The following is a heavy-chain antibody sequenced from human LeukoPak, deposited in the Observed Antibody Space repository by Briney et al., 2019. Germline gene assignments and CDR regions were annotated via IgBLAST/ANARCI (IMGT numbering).Heavy chain of an antibody. Sequence: PSETLSLTCTVSGGSISSSSYYWSWIRQPPGKGLEWIGYIYYSGSTNYNPSLKSRVTISVDTSKNQFSLKLSSVTAADTAVYYCARGFWSGSPGDVWGKGTTVTVSS. CDR1: GGSISSSSYY. CDR2: IYYSGST. V-gene: IGHV4-61*01. J-gene: IGHJ6*04. CDR3: ARGFWSGSPGDV. D-gene: IGHD3-3*01.